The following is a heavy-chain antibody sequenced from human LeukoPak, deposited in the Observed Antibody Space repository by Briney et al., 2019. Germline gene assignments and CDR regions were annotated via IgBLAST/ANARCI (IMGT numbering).Heavy chain of an antibody. Sequence: SETLSLTCAVSGYSISSGYYWGWIRQPPGKGLEWIGSIYHGGSTYYNPSLKRRVTISLALSKNQFSLTLTSVTAADTAVYYCTRDYYCGGACFDPDFDSWGPGTLVTVSS. V-gene: IGHV4-38-2*02. D-gene: IGHD2-21*02. CDR1: GYSISSGYY. CDR2: IYHGGST. J-gene: IGHJ4*02. CDR3: TRDYYCGGACFDPDFDS.